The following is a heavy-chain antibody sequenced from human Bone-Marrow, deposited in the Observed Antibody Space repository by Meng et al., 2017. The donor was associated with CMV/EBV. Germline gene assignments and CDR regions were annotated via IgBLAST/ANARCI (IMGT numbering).Heavy chain of an antibody. CDR1: GFTVRSNY. Sequence: VKPGVSGGRFARPGASLRLSCEAFGFTVRSNYMSCVRQAPGKGLEWVSVIYSGGSTYYADSVKGRFTISRNNSKNTVDLQTNSLRTEDTAVYYCAKDDPVFHYWGQGTLVTVSS. CDR2: IYSGGST. J-gene: IGHJ4*02. CDR3: AKDDPVFHY. V-gene: IGHV3-66*01.